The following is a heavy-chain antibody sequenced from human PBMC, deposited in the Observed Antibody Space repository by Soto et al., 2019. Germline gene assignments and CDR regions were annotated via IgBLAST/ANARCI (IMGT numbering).Heavy chain of an antibody. Sequence: PGKGLEWMGIIYPGDSDTRYSPSFQGQVTISADKSISTAYLQWSSLKASDTAMYYCATHGHGGSPQYFDYWGQGTLVTVSS. CDR3: ATHGHGGSPQYFDY. V-gene: IGHV5-51*01. CDR2: IYPGDSDT. D-gene: IGHD3-16*01. J-gene: IGHJ4*02.